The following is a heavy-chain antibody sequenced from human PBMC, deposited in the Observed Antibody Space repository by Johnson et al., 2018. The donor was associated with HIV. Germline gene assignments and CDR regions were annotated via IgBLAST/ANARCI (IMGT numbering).Heavy chain of an antibody. CDR1: GFTFSSYA. CDR3: ARETRDDAFDI. Sequence: QVQLVESGGGVVQPGRSLRLSCAASGFTFSSYAMHWVRQAPGKGLEWVAVISYDGSNKYYADSVKGRFTVSRDNPKNSFYLQMNRLRADDTAVYYCARETRDDAFDIWGQGTMVTVSS. V-gene: IGHV3-30-3*01. J-gene: IGHJ3*02. CDR2: ISYDGSNK. D-gene: IGHD4-11*01.